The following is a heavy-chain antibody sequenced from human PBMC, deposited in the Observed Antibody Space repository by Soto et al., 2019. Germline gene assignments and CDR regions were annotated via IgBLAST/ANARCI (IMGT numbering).Heavy chain of an antibody. V-gene: IGHV1-69*06. CDR3: ARARYSYGSETDY. J-gene: IGHJ4*02. CDR2: IIPIFGTA. Sequence: SVKVSCKASGGTYSSYAISWVRQAPGQGLEWMGGIIPIFGTANYAQKFQGRATITADKSTSTAYMELSSLRSEDTAVYYCARARYSYGSETDYWGQGTLVTVSS. D-gene: IGHD5-18*01. CDR1: GGTYSSYA.